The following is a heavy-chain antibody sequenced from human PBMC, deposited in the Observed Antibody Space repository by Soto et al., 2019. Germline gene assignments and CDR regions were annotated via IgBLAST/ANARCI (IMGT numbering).Heavy chain of an antibody. CDR2: IQYRGST. J-gene: IGHJ3*02. CDR3: ARGTKRPSDAFDI. D-gene: IGHD6-25*01. CDR1: DDSITSGAYY. V-gene: IGHV4-39*07. Sequence: SETLSLTCTVSDDSITSGAYYWGLIRQPPGKGLEWIGTIQYRGSTYYNPSLKSRVTISVDTSKNQFSLKLSSVTAADTAVYYCARGTKRPSDAFDIWGQGTMVTVSS.